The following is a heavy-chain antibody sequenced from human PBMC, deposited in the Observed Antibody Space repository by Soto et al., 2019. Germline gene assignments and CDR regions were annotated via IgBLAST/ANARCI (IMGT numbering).Heavy chain of an antibody. CDR3: AKAGKWLLKQDYYYGMDV. J-gene: IGHJ6*02. CDR1: GFTFSSYA. V-gene: IGHV3-23*01. Sequence: EVQLLESGGGLVQPGGSLRLSCAASGFTFSSYAMSWVRQAPGKGLEWVSAISGSGGSTYYADSVKGRFTISRDNSKNTLYLQMNSLRAEDTAVYYCAKAGKWLLKQDYYYGMDVWGQGTTVTVSS. D-gene: IGHD3-22*01. CDR2: ISGSGGST.